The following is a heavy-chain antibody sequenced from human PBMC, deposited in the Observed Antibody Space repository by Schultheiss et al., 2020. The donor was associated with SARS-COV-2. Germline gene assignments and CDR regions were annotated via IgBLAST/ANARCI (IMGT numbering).Heavy chain of an antibody. CDR2: INPNSGGT. Sequence: ASVKVSCKASGGTFSSYAISWVRQAPGQGLEWMGWINPNSGGTNYAQKFQGWVTMTRDTSISTAYMELSSLRSEDTAVYYCARGTAAGNYYYYGMDVWGQGTTVTVSS. CDR1: GGTFSSYA. V-gene: IGHV1-2*04. J-gene: IGHJ6*02. CDR3: ARGTAAGNYYYYGMDV. D-gene: IGHD6-13*01.